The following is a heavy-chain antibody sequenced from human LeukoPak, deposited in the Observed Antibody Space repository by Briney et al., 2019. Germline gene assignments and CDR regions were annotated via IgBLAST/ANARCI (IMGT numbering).Heavy chain of an antibody. CDR2: IYTSGSN. CDR3: ARGGNIVVVVARRGFDY. V-gene: IGHV4-4*07. J-gene: IGHJ4*02. CDR1: GGSISSYY. D-gene: IGHD2-15*01. Sequence: SETLSLTCTVSGGSISSYYWSWIRQPAGKGLEWIGRIYTSGSNNYNPSLKSRVTISVDTSKNQFSLKLSSVTAADTAVYYCARGGNIVVVVARRGFDYWGQGTLVTVSS.